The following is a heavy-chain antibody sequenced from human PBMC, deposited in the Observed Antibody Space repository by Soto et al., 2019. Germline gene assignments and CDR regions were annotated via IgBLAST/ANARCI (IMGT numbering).Heavy chain of an antibody. CDR2: IWYDGSNK. J-gene: IGHJ6*03. CDR1: GFTFSSYG. V-gene: IGHV3-33*01. CDR3: ARDGEGSSSPIYYYYYYYMDV. Sequence: PGGSLRLSCAASGFTFSSYGMHWVRQAPGKGLEWVAVIWYDGSNKYYADSVKGRFTISRDNSKNTLYLQMNSLRAEDTAVYYCARDGEGSSSPIYYYYYYYMDVWGKGTKVTV. D-gene: IGHD6-6*01.